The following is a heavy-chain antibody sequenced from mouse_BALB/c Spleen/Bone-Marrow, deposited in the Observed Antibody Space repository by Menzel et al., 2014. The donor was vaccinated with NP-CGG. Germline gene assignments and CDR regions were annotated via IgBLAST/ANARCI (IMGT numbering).Heavy chain of an antibody. CDR3: ARVWDWFAY. D-gene: IGHD4-1*01. Sequence: EVKLMESGGGLVKPGGSLKLSCTASGFAFSNCDMSWVRRTPEKRLEWVATITSGGGNTYYPDSVKGRFTISRDNARNTLYLQMSSLRSEDTALYYCARVWDWFAYWGQGTLVTVSA. CDR1: GFAFSNCD. CDR2: ITSGGGNT. V-gene: IGHV5-9*02. J-gene: IGHJ3*01.